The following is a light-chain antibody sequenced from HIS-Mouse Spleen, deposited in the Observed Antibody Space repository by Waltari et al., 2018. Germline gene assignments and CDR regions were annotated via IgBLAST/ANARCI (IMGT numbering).Light chain of an antibody. J-gene: IGLJ2*01. Sequence: NFMLTQPHSVSESPGQTVTISCTRSSCSIASNYVQWYQQRPGSAPTTVIYEDNQRPSGVPDRFSGSIDSSSNSASLTISGLKTEDEADYYCQSYDSSNVVFGGGTKLTVL. CDR2: EDN. CDR1: SCSIASNY. CDR3: QSYDSSNVV. V-gene: IGLV6-57*04.